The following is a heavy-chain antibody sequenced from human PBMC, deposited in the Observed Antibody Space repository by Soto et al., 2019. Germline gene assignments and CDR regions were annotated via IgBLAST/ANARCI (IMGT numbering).Heavy chain of an antibody. CDR1: GGSISSYY. V-gene: IGHV4-59*08. CDR3: ARLWGWSVDY. J-gene: IGHJ4*02. Sequence: QVQLQESGPGLVKPSETLSLTCTVSGGSISSYYWSWIRQPPGKGLEWIGYIYYSGSTNYNPSLMSRVTIPVDTSKDHFSLKLSSVTAADSAVYYCARLWGWSVDYRGQGTLVTVSS. CDR2: IYYSGST. D-gene: IGHD3-16*01.